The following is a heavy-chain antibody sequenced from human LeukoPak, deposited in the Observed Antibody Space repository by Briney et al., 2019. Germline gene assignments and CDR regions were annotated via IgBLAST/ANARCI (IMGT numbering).Heavy chain of an antibody. J-gene: IGHJ4*02. CDR2: INAGNGNT. D-gene: IGHD6-19*01. CDR1: GYTFTSYA. Sequence: AASVKVSCKASGYTFTSYAMHWVRQAPGRRLEWMGWINAGNGNTKYSQKFQGRVTITRDTSASTAYMELSSLRSEDTAVYYCVRPVMYSSGPFDYWGQGTLVTVSS. CDR3: VRPVMYSSGPFDY. V-gene: IGHV1-3*01.